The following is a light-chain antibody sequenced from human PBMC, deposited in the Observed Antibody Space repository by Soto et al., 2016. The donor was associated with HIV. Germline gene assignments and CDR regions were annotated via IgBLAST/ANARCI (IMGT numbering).Light chain of an antibody. Sequence: SYELTQPSSVSVSPGQTVRITCQGDSLRSYYASWYQQKPGQAPVLVIYGKNNRPSGIPDRFSGSSSGNTASLTITGAQAEDEADYYCNSRDSSDNHWVFGGGTKLTVL. V-gene: IGLV3-19*01. J-gene: IGLJ3*02. CDR1: SLRSYY. CDR2: GKN. CDR3: NSRDSSDNHWV.